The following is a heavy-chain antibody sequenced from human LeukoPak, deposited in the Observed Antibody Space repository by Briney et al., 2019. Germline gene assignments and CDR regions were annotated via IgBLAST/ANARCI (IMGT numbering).Heavy chain of an antibody. J-gene: IGHJ4*02. CDR1: GFTFSRDW. Sequence: GGSLRLSCAASGFTFSRDWMHWVRQAPGKGLVWVSRINSDGSSTNYADSMKGRFTISRDNAKNTLFLQMNSLRAEDTAVYYCARALGSYFDNWGQGTLVTVSS. CDR2: INSDGSST. V-gene: IGHV3-74*01. D-gene: IGHD1-26*01. CDR3: ARALGSYFDN.